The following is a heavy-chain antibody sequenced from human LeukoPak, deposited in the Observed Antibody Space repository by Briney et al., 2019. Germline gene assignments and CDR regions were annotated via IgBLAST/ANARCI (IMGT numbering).Heavy chain of an antibody. CDR3: ARGNEVTSLYY. V-gene: IGHV3-53*01. J-gene: IGHJ4*02. Sequence: GGSVRLSCAASGFTVSSNYMSWVRQAPGKGLEWGSVIYSGGSTYYADSVRGRFTISRDNSKNTLYLQMNNLRAEDTTVQYCARGNEVTSLYYWGQGALVTVSS. CDR1: GFTVSSNY. CDR2: IYSGGST.